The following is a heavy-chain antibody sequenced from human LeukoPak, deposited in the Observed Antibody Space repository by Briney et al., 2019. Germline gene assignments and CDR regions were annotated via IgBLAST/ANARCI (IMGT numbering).Heavy chain of an antibody. CDR1: GFTFSNAW. CDR2: LSGGGGST. CDR3: AKSSSGLGLNEYFDL. J-gene: IGHJ2*01. Sequence: GGSLRLSCAASGFTFSNAWMSWVRQAPGKGLEWVSALSGGGGSTFYTDSVKGRFTISRDNSKNTLYLQMSSLRAEDTAVYFCAKSSSGLGLNEYFDLWGRGTLVTVSS. D-gene: IGHD2-8*01. V-gene: IGHV3-23*01.